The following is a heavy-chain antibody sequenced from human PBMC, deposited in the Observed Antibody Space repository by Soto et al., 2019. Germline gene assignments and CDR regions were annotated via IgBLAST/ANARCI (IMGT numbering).Heavy chain of an antibody. D-gene: IGHD3-22*01. CDR3: ARRSSGYFDY. CDR2: IYWDDVK. V-gene: IGHV2-5*02. Sequence: QITLKESGPTLVKPTQTLTLTCTFSGFSLSTSGVGVDWIRQPPGKALEWLALIYWDDVKRYSPSLRSRLTIXXDTSKNQVVLTVTNMDPVDTATYYCARRSSGYFDYWGQGTLVTVSS. CDR1: GFSLSTSGVG. J-gene: IGHJ4*02.